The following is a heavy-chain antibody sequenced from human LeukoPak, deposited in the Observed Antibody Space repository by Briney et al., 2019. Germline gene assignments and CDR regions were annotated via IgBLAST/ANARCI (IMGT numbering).Heavy chain of an antibody. CDR1: GGSINSYY. CDR3: ARHSSGWKRGYFDY. V-gene: IGHV4-4*07. Sequence: PSETLSLTCTVSGGSINSYYWSWIRKPAGKGLEWIGRIYSSGTTNYNPSLKSRVTMSVDTSKNQFSLKLSSVTAADTAVYYCARHSSGWKRGYFDYWGQGTLVTVSS. CDR2: IYSSGTT. D-gene: IGHD6-19*01. J-gene: IGHJ4*02.